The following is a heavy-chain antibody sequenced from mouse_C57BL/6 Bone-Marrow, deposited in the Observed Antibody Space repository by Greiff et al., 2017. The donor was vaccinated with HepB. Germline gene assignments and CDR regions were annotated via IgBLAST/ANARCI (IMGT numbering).Heavy chain of an antibody. V-gene: IGHV2-5*01. CDR1: GFSFTSYG. J-gene: IGHJ2*01. CDR3: AKKAYYSNYFDY. CDR2: IWRGGST. D-gene: IGHD2-5*01. Sequence: VQLQQSGPGLVQPSQRLSITCTVSGFSFTSYGVHWVRQSPGKGLEWLGVIWRGGSTDYNAAFMSRLSITKDNSKSQVFFKMNSLQADDTAIYYGAKKAYYSNYFDYWGQGTTLTVSS.